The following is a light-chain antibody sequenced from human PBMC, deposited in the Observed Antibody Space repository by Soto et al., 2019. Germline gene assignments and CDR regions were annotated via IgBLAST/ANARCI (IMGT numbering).Light chain of an antibody. V-gene: IGLV1-47*01. CDR1: SSNIGRTY. CDR3: AAWDDSLSGLV. J-gene: IGLJ2*01. Sequence: QSVLTQPPSASGTPGQRVTISCSVSSSNIGRTYVYWYQQFPGTAPKLLIYRTDQRPSGVPDRFSGSKSGTSASLAISGLRSEDEADYHCAAWDDSLSGLVFGGGTKLTVL. CDR2: RTD.